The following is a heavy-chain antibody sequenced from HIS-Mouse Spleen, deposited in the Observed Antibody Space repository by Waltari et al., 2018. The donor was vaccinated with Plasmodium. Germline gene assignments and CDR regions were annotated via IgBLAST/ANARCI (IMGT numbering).Heavy chain of an antibody. V-gene: IGHV4-38-2*02. CDR3: ARVDYGSGDYYYYYGMDV. Sequence: QVQLQESGPGLVKPSETLSLTCTVSGYSISSGYYCGWIRPPPGQGLEWIGSIYHSGSTYYNPSLKSRVTISVDTSKNQFSLKLSSVTAADTAVYYCARVDYGSGDYYYYYGMDVWGQGTTVTVSS. CDR1: GYSISSGYY. D-gene: IGHD3-10*01. CDR2: IYHSGST. J-gene: IGHJ6*02.